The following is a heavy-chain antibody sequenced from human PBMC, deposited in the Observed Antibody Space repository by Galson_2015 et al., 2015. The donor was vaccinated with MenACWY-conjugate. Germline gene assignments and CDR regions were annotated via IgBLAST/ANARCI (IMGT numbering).Heavy chain of an antibody. D-gene: IGHD3-22*01. J-gene: IGHJ4*02. CDR1: GYTFTSYG. CDR2: ISAYNGNT. CDR3: ARVSPDYYDSSGYYYY. V-gene: IGHV1-18*01. Sequence: SVKVSCKASGYTFTSYGISWVRQAPGQGLEWMGWISAYNGNTNYAQKLQGRVTMTTDTSTSTAYMELRSLRSDDTAVYYCARVSPDYYDSSGYYYYWGQGTLVTVSS.